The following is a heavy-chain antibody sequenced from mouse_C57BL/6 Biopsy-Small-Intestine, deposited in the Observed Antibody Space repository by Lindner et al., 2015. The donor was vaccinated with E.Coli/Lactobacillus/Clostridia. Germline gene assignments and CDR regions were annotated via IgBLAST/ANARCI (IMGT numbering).Heavy chain of an antibody. CDR1: GYAFTNYL. J-gene: IGHJ2*01. CDR2: INPGSGGT. Sequence: VQLQESGAELVRPGTSVKVSCKASGYAFTNYLIEWVKQRPGQGLEWIGVINPGSGGTNYNEKFKGKATLTADKSSSTAYMQLSSLTSEDSAVYFCAREDDYDVAGFDYWGQGTTLTVSS. V-gene: IGHV1-54*01. D-gene: IGHD2-4*01. CDR3: AREDDYDVAGFDY.